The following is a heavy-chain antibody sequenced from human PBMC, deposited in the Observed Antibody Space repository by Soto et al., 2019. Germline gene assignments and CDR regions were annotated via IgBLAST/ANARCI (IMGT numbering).Heavy chain of an antibody. CDR1: GFTFSSYA. J-gene: IGHJ3*02. CDR3: ARAGLVNAFDI. CDR2: ISYDGSNK. Sequence: GGSLRLSCAASGFTFSSYAMHWVRQAPGKGLEWVAVISYDGSNKYYADSVKGRFTISRDNSKNTLYLQMNSLRAEDTAVYYCARAGLVNAFDIWGQGTMVTVSS. D-gene: IGHD3-9*01. V-gene: IGHV3-30*14.